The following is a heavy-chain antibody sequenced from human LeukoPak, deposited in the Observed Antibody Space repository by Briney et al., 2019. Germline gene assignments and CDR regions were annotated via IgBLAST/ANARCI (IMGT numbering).Heavy chain of an antibody. CDR1: GDSVSSNSVT. Sequence: SQTLSLTCAISGDSVSSNSVTWNWIRQSPSRGLEWLGRTYYRSTWYNDYAVSVRGRITVNPDTSKNQYSLHLNSVTPEDTAVYYCARRLTQYDCFDPWGQGTLVTVSS. CDR2: TYYRSTWYN. J-gene: IGHJ5*02. V-gene: IGHV6-1*01. CDR3: ARRLTQYDCFDP. D-gene: IGHD2-2*01.